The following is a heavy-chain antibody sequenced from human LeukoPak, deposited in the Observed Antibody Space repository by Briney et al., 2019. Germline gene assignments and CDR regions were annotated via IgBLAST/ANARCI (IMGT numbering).Heavy chain of an antibody. V-gene: IGHV4-31*03. CDR2: IYYSGST. CDR3: ARTTEYYYDRYPDY. Sequence: PSETLSLTCTVSGGSISSGGYYWSWIRQHPGKGLEWIGYIYYSGSTYYNPSLESRVTISVDTSKNQFSLKLSSVTAADTAVYYCARTTEYYYDRYPDYWGQGTLVTVSS. J-gene: IGHJ4*02. CDR1: GGSISSGGYY. D-gene: IGHD3-22*01.